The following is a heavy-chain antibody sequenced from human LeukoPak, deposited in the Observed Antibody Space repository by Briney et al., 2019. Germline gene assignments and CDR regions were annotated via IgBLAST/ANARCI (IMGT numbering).Heavy chain of an antibody. CDR3: AKPLGSNYFDY. J-gene: IGHJ4*02. D-gene: IGHD7-27*01. Sequence: PGGSLRLSCAASGFTFSSYGMGWVRQAPGKGLEWVSAISASGATTSYADSVKGRFTISRDSSQNTLYLQMNSLRADDTALYYCAKPLGSNYFDYWGQGTLVT. CDR2: ISASGATT. CDR1: GFTFSSYG. V-gene: IGHV3-23*01.